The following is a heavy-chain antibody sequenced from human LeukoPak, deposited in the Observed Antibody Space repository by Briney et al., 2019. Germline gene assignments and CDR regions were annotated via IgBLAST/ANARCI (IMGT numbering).Heavy chain of an antibody. D-gene: IGHD3-3*01. CDR2: IGAYNGNT. J-gene: IGHJ4*02. V-gene: IGHV1-18*01. CDR3: ARDGKPLAGRNFWSGERYFDY. Sequence: GASVKVSCKASGYTFTSYGISWVRQAPGQGLEWMGWIGAYNGNTNYAQKLQGRVTMTTDTSTSTAYMELRSLRSDDTAVYYCARDGKPLAGRNFWSGERYFDYWGQGTLVTVSS. CDR1: GYTFTSYG.